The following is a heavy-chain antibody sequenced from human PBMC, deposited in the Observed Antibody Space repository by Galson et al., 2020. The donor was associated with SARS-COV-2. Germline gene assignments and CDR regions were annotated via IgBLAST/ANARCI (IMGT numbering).Heavy chain of an antibody. CDR3: LSYRSTRQNY. J-gene: IGHJ4*02. CDR1: APILSDYA. Sequence: GQSMTLSCSPSAPILSDYAMHCVRHAPENGMEYVSATSSNGAPSLYADSMNGRLTMSRDNSKNMFYLQMTALRLEDTAFYYCLSYRSTRQNYWGQGTLVTVSS. D-gene: IGHD6-19*01. CDR2: TSSNGAPS. V-gene: IGHV3-64D*06.